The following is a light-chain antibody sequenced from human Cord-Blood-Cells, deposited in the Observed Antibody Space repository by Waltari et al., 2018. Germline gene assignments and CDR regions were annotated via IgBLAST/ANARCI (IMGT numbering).Light chain of an antibody. CDR3: QSYDSSLSGYVV. J-gene: IGLJ2*01. CDR2: GNS. Sequence: QSVLTQPPSVSGAPGQRVTISRTGSSSNIGAGYDVHWYQQLPRTAPKLPIYGNSNRPSGVPDRFSGSKSGTSASLAITGLQAEDEADYYCQSYDSSLSGYVVFGGGTKRTVL. CDR1: SSNIGAGYD. V-gene: IGLV1-40*01.